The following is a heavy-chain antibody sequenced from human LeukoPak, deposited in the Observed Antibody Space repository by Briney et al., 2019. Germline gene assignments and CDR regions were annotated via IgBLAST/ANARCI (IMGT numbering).Heavy chain of an antibody. V-gene: IGHV3-48*01. D-gene: IGHD6-19*01. Sequence: PGGSLRLSCAHSVLTFRGHGMKWVRQAPGNRLEWVSYISTTRSTIYYADSVKGRFTMSRDNANNSLYLQMESRRREDTAVYYCARGKEKWLDHFDCWGQGSLVTVSS. CDR3: ARGKEKWLDHFDC. CDR1: VLTFRGHG. J-gene: IGHJ4*02. CDR2: ISTTRSTI.